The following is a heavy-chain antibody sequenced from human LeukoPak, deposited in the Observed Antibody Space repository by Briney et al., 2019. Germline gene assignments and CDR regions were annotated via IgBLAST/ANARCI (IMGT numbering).Heavy chain of an antibody. Sequence: SVKVSCKASGGTFSSYAISWVRQAPGQGLEWMGRIIPIFGIANYAQKFQGRVTITADKSTSSAYMELSSPSSEDTAVYYCARARLTYGAYDAFDIWGQGTMVTVSS. CDR3: ARARLTYGAYDAFDI. V-gene: IGHV1-69*04. CDR2: IIPIFGIA. D-gene: IGHD4-17*01. J-gene: IGHJ3*02. CDR1: GGTFSSYA.